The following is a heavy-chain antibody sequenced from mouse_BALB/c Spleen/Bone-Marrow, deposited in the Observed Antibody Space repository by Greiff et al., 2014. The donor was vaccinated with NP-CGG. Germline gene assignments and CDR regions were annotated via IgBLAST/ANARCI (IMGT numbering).Heavy chain of an antibody. CDR2: VNPNIGGS. CDR3: ASGRWYY. V-gene: IGHV1-18*01. J-gene: IGHJ2*01. Sequence: EVQLQQSGPELVKPGASVKISCKTPGYTFTDYTIHWVKQSQGKSLEWIGRVNPNIGGSNNNQKFKDKAALTVDKSSSTAYMELRSLTSDDSAVYYCASGRWYYWGQGTTLTVSS. CDR1: GYTFTDYT. D-gene: IGHD2-3*01.